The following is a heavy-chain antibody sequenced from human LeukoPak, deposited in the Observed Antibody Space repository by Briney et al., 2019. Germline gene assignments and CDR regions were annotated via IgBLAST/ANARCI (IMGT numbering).Heavy chain of an antibody. V-gene: IGHV4-39*01. Sequence: SETLSLTCTVSGGSISSSSYYWGWIRQPPGKGLEWIGSIYYSGSTYYNPSLKSRVTISVDTSKNQFSLKLSSVTAADTAVYYCARHLWQWLDKGGFDYWGQGTLVTVSS. CDR2: IYYSGST. CDR1: GGSISSSSYY. D-gene: IGHD6-19*01. J-gene: IGHJ4*02. CDR3: ARHLWQWLDKGGFDY.